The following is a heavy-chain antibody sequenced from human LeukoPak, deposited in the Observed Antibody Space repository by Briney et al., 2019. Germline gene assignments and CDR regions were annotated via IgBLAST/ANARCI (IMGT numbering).Heavy chain of an antibody. CDR1: GFTFSNYG. D-gene: IGHD2-2*01. CDR2: ISGSGGST. V-gene: IGHV3-23*01. J-gene: IGHJ4*02. Sequence: GGSLRLSCAASGFTFSNYGMSWVRQAPGKGLEWVSGISGSGGSTYYADSVKGRFTISRDNSKNTLYLQMNSLRAEDTAVYYCAKVREDIVVVPNAVFDYGGQETLVTLSS. CDR3: AKVREDIVVVPNAVFDY.